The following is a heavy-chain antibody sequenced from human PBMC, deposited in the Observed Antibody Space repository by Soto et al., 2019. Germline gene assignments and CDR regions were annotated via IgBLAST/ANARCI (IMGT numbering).Heavy chain of an antibody. CDR2: IYYSGST. D-gene: IGHD1-7*01. Sequence: SETLSLTCNVSGGSVSIGSYYWSWIRQPPGNGLEWIGYIYYSGSTNYNPSLKSRVTISVDTSKNQFSLKLSSVTAADTAVYYCARDGGWNYFCYYYGMDVWGQGTTVT. J-gene: IGHJ6*02. CDR3: ARDGGWNYFCYYYGMDV. V-gene: IGHV4-61*01. CDR1: GGSVSIGSYY.